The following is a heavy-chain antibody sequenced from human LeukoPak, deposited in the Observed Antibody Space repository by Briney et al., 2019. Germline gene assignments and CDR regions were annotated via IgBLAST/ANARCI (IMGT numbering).Heavy chain of an antibody. CDR3: ARALETGYSSSWYSLTFDY. J-gene: IGHJ4*02. CDR1: GFTFSDYY. Sequence: GGSLRLSCAASGFTFSDYYMSWIRQAPGKGLEWVSYISSISSYTNYADSVKGRFTISRDNAKNSLYLQMNSPRAEDTAVYYCARALETGYSSSWYSLTFDYWGQGTLVTVSS. V-gene: IGHV3-11*06. CDR2: ISSISSYT. D-gene: IGHD6-13*01.